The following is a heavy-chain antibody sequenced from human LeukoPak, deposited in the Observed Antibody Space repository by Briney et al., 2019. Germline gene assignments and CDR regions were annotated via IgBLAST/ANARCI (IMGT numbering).Heavy chain of an antibody. J-gene: IGHJ6*02. Sequence: ASVKVSCKASGYTFTGYYMHWVRQAPGQGLEWMGWINPNSGGTNYAQKFQGRVTMTRDTSISTAYMELSRLRSDDTAVYYCARTSSSSEEYYYYYGMDVWGQGATVTVSS. CDR2: INPNSGGT. V-gene: IGHV1-2*02. CDR3: ARTSSSSEEYYYYYGMDV. CDR1: GYTFTGYY. D-gene: IGHD6-6*01.